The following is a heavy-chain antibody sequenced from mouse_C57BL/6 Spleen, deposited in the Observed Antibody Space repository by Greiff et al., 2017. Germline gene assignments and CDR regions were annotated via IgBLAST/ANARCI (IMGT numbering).Heavy chain of an antibody. CDR2: LFHGNSAT. Sequence: EVKLKQSGTVLARPGASLKISCTTSGYTFTSYWLHWGLRRPGLGLEWLGALFHGNSATSYNQKFKGKVNLTAVTSASTVYIERSSLTNEDSAIYYFTIMENYYTSSLYTRHYWGQGTSVTVSS. CDR3: TIMENYYTSSLYTRHY. J-gene: IGHJ4*01. CDR1: GYTFTSYW. V-gene: IGHV1-5*01. D-gene: IGHD1-1*01.